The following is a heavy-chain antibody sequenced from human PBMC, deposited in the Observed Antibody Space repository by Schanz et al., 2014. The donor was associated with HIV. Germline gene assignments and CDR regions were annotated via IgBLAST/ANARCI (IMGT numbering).Heavy chain of an antibody. CDR1: GFTFSSSG. V-gene: IGHV3-30*03. Sequence: QVQLVESGGGVVQPGRSLRLSCAASGFTFSSSGMHWVRQAPGKGLQWVAVISYDGSNRYYTDSVKGRFTISRDNSKNTLYLQMNSLRAEDTAVYYCARGEAITYYYHYYGMDVWGQGTTVTVS. CDR3: ARGEAITYYYHYYGMDV. D-gene: IGHD1-20*01. CDR2: ISYDGSNR. J-gene: IGHJ6*02.